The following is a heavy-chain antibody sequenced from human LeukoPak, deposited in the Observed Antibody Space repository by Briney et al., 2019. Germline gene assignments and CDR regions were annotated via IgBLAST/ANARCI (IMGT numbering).Heavy chain of an antibody. CDR1: GGSARGGSYY. V-gene: IGHV4-61*01. CDR2: IYYSGST. Sequence: SGSLSLTCTLSGGSARGGSYYWSWDRQPPGKGLEWVGYIYYSGSTNYNPSLKSRVTISVDTSKSQFSLKLSSVTAADTAVYYCATYDSSGYADYYFDYWGQGTLVTVSS. D-gene: IGHD3-22*01. CDR3: ATYDSSGYADYYFDY. J-gene: IGHJ4*02.